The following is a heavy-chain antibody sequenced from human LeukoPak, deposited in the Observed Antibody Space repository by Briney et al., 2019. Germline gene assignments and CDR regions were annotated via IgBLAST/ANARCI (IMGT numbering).Heavy chain of an antibody. D-gene: IGHD3-10*01. CDR2: IKQDGSEK. J-gene: IGHJ4*02. CDR1: GFTFSSYA. V-gene: IGHV3-7*02. Sequence: GGSLRLSCAASGFTFSSYAMSWVRQAPGEGLEWVANIKQDGSEKNYVDSVKGRFTISRDNAKNSLYLQMNSLRAEDTAVYYCARYGSGSSFDYWGQGTLVTVSS. CDR3: ARYGSGSSFDY.